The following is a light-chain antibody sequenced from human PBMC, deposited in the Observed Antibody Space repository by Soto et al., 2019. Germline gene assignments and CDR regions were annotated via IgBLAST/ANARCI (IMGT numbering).Light chain of an antibody. J-gene: IGKJ1*01. Sequence: EIVLTQSPATLSLSPGERAALSYRASQSVSTFLAWYQHIPGQAPRLLIYDASNRATGIPARFSGSGSGTDFTHTISSLEPEDFAVYYCQQRSNCWTFGQGTKVEIK. CDR3: QQRSNCWT. CDR2: DAS. V-gene: IGKV3-11*01. CDR1: QSVSTF.